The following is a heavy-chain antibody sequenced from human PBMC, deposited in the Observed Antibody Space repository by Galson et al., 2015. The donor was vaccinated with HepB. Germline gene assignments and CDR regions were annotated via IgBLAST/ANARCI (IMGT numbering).Heavy chain of an antibody. J-gene: IGHJ4*02. CDR3: ARDRCGGDCRPSDY. CDR1: GFTFTSYG. V-gene: IGHV3-33*01. CDR2: IWYDGSNK. D-gene: IGHD2-21*02. Sequence: SLRLSCAASGFTFTSYGMHWVRQAPGKGLEWVAVIWYDGSNKYYADSVQGRFTISRDNSKNTLNLQMNSLRAEDTAVYYGARDRCGGDCRPSDYWGQGTLVTVSS.